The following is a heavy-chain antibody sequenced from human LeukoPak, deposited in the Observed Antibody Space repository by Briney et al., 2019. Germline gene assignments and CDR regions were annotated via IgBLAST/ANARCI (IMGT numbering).Heavy chain of an antibody. CDR1: GFTFSTYA. CDR3: ARDFSGASRIGF. Sequence: GPLLLSCAASGFTFSTYAMHWARQAPGKGLEWVEVVSNDAYNKYYSDSVKGRFTISRDNSRNTLDLQMNSLRPEDTAVYYCARDFSGASRIGFWGQGALVSVSS. J-gene: IGHJ4*02. CDR2: VSNDAYNK. V-gene: IGHV3-30-3*01. D-gene: IGHD4/OR15-4a*01.